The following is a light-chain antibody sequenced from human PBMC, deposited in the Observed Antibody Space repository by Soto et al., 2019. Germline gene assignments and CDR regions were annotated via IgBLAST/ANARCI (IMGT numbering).Light chain of an antibody. CDR1: FSSIGGGYG. Sequence: QSVLTQPPSVSGAPGQRVTISCTGSFSSIGGGYGAHWYQQLPGTAPKLLIYDNNKRPSGVPDRFSGSKSGTSASLAITGLQAEDEAYYYCSSYTTSTSFILFGGGTKLTVL. V-gene: IGLV1-40*01. J-gene: IGLJ2*01. CDR3: SSYTTSTSFIL. CDR2: DNN.